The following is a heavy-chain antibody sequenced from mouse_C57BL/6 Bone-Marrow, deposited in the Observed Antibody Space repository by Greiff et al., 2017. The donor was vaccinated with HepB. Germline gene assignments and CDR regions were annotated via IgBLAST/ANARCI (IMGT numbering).Heavy chain of an antibody. Sequence: EVKVEESGPGLVKPSQSLSLTCSVTGYSITSGYYWNWIRQFPGNKLEWMGYISYDGSNNYNPSLKNRISITRDTSKNQFFLKLNSVTTEDTATYYCARDQKGNPAWFAYWGQGTLVTVSA. CDR1: GYSITSGYY. J-gene: IGHJ3*01. CDR2: ISYDGSN. CDR3: ARDQKGNPAWFAY. D-gene: IGHD2-1*01. V-gene: IGHV3-6*01.